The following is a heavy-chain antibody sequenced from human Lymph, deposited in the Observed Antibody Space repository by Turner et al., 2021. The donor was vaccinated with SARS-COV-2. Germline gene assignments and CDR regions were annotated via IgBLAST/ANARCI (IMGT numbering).Heavy chain of an antibody. Sequence: QVQLVQSGAEVKKPGASVQVSCKAPGYTFTSYDINWVRQATGQGLEWMGWMNPNSGNKGYAKKFQGRVTMTRNTSISTAYMELSSLRSEDTAVYYCARGRYSGGGMDVWGQGTTVTVSS. CDR1: GYTFTSYD. D-gene: IGHD1-26*01. CDR2: MNPNSGNK. J-gene: IGHJ6*02. CDR3: ARGRYSGGGMDV. V-gene: IGHV1-8*02.